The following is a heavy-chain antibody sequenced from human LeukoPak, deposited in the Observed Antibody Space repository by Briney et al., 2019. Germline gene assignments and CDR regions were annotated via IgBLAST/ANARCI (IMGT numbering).Heavy chain of an antibody. J-gene: IGHJ4*02. Sequence: GGSLRLSCAASGFTFSSYSMNWVRQAPGKGLEWVSYISSSSSTIYYADSVKGRFTISRDNAKNSLYLQMNSLRAEDTAVYYCARDRFDYALDYWGQGALVTVSS. CDR2: ISSSSSTI. D-gene: IGHD4-17*01. CDR3: ARDRFDYALDY. CDR1: GFTFSSYS. V-gene: IGHV3-48*04.